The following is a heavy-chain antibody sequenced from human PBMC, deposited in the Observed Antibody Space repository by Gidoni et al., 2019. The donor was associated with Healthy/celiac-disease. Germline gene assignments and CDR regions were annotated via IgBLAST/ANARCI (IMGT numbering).Heavy chain of an antibody. CDR1: GFTSSSYS. J-gene: IGHJ4*02. D-gene: IGHD3-22*01. Sequence: ELQLVESGGGLVTPGGSMRLSCAASGFTSSSYSMNWVRQAPGKGLEWVSSISRSSSYIYYADSVKGRFTSSRDNAKNSLYLQMNSLRAEDTAVYYCAMLEFFYDSSGYCGFDYWGQGTLVTVSS. V-gene: IGHV3-21*01. CDR3: AMLEFFYDSSGYCGFDY. CDR2: ISRSSSYI.